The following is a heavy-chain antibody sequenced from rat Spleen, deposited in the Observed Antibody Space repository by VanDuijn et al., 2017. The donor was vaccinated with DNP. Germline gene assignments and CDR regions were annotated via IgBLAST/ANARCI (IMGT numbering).Heavy chain of an antibody. CDR3: ARHEYDVPNDYDAMDA. V-gene: IGHV5-7*01. D-gene: IGHD1-12*01. CDR2: ISFDGSST. J-gene: IGHJ4*01. Sequence: EVQLVESGGGLVQPGRSLKLSCAASGFTFSDHNMAWVRQAPKKGLEWVATISFDGSSTYYRDSVRGRVTISRENAKSILYLQMVSLRSEDTATYSCARHEYDVPNDYDAMDAWGQGTSVTVSS. CDR1: GFTFSDHN.